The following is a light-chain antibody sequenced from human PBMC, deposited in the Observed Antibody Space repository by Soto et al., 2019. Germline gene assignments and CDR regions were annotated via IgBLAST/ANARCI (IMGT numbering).Light chain of an antibody. CDR2: EVS. Sequence: QSALTQPPSASGSPGQSVTISCTGTSSDVGGYNYVSWYQQHPGKAPKLMIYEVSKRPSGVPDRFSGSKSGNTASLTVSGLQAEEEAAYYCSSYAGSNNYVFGTGTKLTVL. V-gene: IGLV2-8*01. J-gene: IGLJ1*01. CDR3: SSYAGSNNYV. CDR1: SSDVGGYNY.